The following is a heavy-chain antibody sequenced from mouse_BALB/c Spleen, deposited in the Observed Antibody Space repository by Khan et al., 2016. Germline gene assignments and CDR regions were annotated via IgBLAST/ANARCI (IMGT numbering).Heavy chain of an antibody. CDR2: IWAGGST. Sequence: QVQLKQSGPGLVAPSQSLSITCTVSGFSLTSYGVHWVRQPPGKGLEWLGVIWAGGSTNYNSALMSRLSISKDNSKSQVFLKMNSLQTDDTAMYYWSREYDGYGYYWGQGTSVTVSS. J-gene: IGHJ4*01. V-gene: IGHV2-9*02. CDR1: GFSLTSYG. CDR3: SREYDGYGYY. D-gene: IGHD2-3*01.